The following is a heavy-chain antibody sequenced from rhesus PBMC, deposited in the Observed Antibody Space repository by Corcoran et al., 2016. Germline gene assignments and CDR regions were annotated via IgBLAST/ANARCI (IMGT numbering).Heavy chain of an antibody. V-gene: IGHV4-57*02. CDR1: GGPIRSSNW. J-gene: IGHJ4*01. CDR2: ISGSGRSP. Sequence: QLQLQESGPGLVKPSETLSLTCAVSGGPIRSSNWWSWIRQPPGKGLEWIGRISGSGRSPTDHPSLQCRVTISKDTSKNQFSLKLSSVPAADTAVYYCARGSWSFDYWGQGVLVTVSS. CDR3: ARGSWSFDY. D-gene: IGHD6-13*01.